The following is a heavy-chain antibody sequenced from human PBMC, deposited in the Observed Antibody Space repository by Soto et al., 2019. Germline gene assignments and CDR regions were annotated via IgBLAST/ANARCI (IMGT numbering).Heavy chain of an antibody. CDR1: GDSISTFY. J-gene: IGHJ4*02. Sequence: KPSETLSLTCTVSGDSISTFYWGWMRQSPGKELEWIGYVYYTGSTNYNPSLKSRVTISVDRSKNQFSLKLTSANAADTAVYYCARGRTVRNYADDSSDYFYFFDYWGQGTQVTVLL. D-gene: IGHD3-22*01. CDR2: VYYTGST. V-gene: IGHV4-59*01. CDR3: ARGRTVRNYADDSSDYFYFFDY.